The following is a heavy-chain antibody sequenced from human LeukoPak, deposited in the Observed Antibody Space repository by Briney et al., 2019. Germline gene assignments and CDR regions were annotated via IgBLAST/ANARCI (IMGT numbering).Heavy chain of an antibody. Sequence: KASETLSLTCTVSGGSISSYYWSWIRQPPGKGLEWIGYIYYSGSTNYNPSLKSRVTISVDTSKNQFSLRPSSVTAADTAVYYCVRAFYSAYYFDYWGQGTLVTVSS. CDR3: VRAFYSAYYFDY. CDR2: IYYSGST. CDR1: GGSISSYY. V-gene: IGHV4-59*01. J-gene: IGHJ4*02. D-gene: IGHD4-11*01.